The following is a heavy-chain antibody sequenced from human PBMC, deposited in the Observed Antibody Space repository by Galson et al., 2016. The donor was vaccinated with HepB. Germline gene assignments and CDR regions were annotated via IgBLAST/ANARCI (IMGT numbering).Heavy chain of an antibody. CDR2: ISYDGNNI. Sequence: SLRLSCAASGFSFSSCAMHWVRQAPGKGLEWVAVISYDGNNIYNADSVKGRFTISRDNSKNTLYLQMKSLRPEDTAVYYCSRDGVLLRLWSGPDQSPYYYGMDVWGQGTAVTVSS. CDR1: GFSFSSCA. J-gene: IGHJ6*02. D-gene: IGHD3-3*01. V-gene: IGHV3-30*04. CDR3: SRDGVLLRLWSGPDQSPYYYGMDV.